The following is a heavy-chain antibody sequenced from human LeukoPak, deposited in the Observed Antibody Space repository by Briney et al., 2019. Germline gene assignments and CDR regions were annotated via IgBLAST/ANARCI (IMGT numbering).Heavy chain of an antibody. D-gene: IGHD4-17*01. CDR3: TRSLTTGLREGYYFDY. J-gene: IGHJ4*02. CDR1: GFTFGDYA. CDR2: IRSKAYGGTT. Sequence: QPGRSLRLSCTASGFTFGDYAMSWVRQAPGKGLEWVGFIRSKAYGGTTEYAASVKGRFTISRDDSKSIAYLQMNSLKTEDTAVYYCTRSLTTGLREGYYFDYWGQGTLVTVSS. V-gene: IGHV3-49*04.